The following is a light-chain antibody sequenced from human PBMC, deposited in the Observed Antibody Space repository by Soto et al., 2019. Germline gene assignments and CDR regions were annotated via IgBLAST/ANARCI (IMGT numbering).Light chain of an antibody. Sequence: QSALTQPASVSGSPGQSITISCTGTSSDVGGYNFVSWYQQHPGKAPKLMIYEVSNRPSGVSNLFYGSKSGNTASLTISGLQAEDEADYYCTSDSTSNCYVFGAGTKLTVL. CDR3: TSDSTSNCYV. CDR2: EVS. J-gene: IGLJ1*01. CDR1: SSDVGGYNF. V-gene: IGLV2-14*01.